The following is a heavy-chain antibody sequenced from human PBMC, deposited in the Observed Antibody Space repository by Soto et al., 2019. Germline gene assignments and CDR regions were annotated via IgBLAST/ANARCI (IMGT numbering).Heavy chain of an antibody. CDR3: ARDQWLQSYYYYGMNV. J-gene: IGHJ6*02. CDR1: GFTFSSYA. CDR2: ISYDGSNK. V-gene: IGHV3-30-3*01. Sequence: QVQLVESGGGVVQPGRSLRLSCAASGFTFSSYAIHWVRQAPGKGLEWVAVISYDGSNKYYADSVKGRFTISRDNSKNTLYLQMNSLRAVDTAVYYCARDQWLQSYYYYGMNVWGQGTTVTVSS. D-gene: IGHD4-4*01.